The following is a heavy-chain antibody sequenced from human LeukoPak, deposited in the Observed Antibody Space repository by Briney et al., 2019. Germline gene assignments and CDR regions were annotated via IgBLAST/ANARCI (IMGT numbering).Heavy chain of an antibody. CDR1: GFPFSSYS. J-gene: IGHJ4*02. CDR3: ARAIFSRGWYLVDY. Sequence: GGSLRLPCAASGFPFSSYSMNWVRRAPGRGLEWVSSISTRIDYMYYADSVKGRFTISRDNAKNSLYLQMNSLRAEDTAVYYCARAIFSRGWYLVDYWGQGTLVTVSS. D-gene: IGHD6-19*01. V-gene: IGHV3-21*01. CDR2: ISTRIDYM.